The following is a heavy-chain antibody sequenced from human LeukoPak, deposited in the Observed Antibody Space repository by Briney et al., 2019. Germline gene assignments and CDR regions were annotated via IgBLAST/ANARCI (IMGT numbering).Heavy chain of an antibody. CDR3: ARLSSAWYQDWYFDL. V-gene: IGHV4-4*07. CDR2: IYTSGST. D-gene: IGHD6-13*01. Sequence: KTSETLSLTCTVSGGSISSYDWSWIRQPAGKGLEWIGRIYTSGSTNYNPSLKSRVTMSVDTSKSQFSLKLSSVTAADTAVYYCARLSSAWYQDWYFDLWGRGTLVTVSS. CDR1: GGSISSYD. J-gene: IGHJ2*01.